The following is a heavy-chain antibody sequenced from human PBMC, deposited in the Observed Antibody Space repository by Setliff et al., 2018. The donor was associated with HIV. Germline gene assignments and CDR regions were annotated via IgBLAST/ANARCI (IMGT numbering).Heavy chain of an antibody. CDR3: ARGRTQWPNYNYFDP. CDR1: GYSISSGYY. D-gene: IGHD6-19*01. CDR2: IYITGDT. J-gene: IGHJ5*02. Sequence: SETLSLTCAVSGYSISSGYYWGWIRQSAGKGLEWIGHIYITGDTDYNPSLKSRVTISEDTSKNQFSLKVNSVTAADTAVYYCARGRTQWPNYNYFDPWGLGTLVTVSS. V-gene: IGHV4-38-2*01.